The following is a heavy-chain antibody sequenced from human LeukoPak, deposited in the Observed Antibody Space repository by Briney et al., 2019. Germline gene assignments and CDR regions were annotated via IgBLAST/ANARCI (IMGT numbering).Heavy chain of an antibody. CDR2: IKQDGSEK. CDR1: GFTFNNYW. CDR3: ARTMGNWFDP. V-gene: IGHV3-7*01. D-gene: IGHD3-16*01. J-gene: IGHJ5*02. Sequence: GGSLRLSCVASGFTFNNYWMSWVRQAPGKGLEWVANIKQDGSEKYYVDSVKGRFTISRENAKNSLYLQINSLRAEDTAVYYCARTMGNWFDPWGQGTLVTVSS.